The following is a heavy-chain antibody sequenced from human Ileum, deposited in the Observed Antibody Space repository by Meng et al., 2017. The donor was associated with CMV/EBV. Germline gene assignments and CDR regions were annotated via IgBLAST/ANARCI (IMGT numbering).Heavy chain of an antibody. D-gene: IGHD2-15*01. V-gene: IGHV1-2*02. CDR1: GYTFTAYY. Sequence: QVQLVQSGAEVKKPGASVKVSCKTSGYTFTAYYIHWVRQAPGQGLEWMGWMNPKTGDTNYAQNLQGRVSMTRDTSINTAYMELSRLTSDDTAKYYCASKYCGGLNCYLAELDYWGQGTLVTVSS. CDR3: ASKYCGGLNCYLAELDY. CDR2: MNPKTGDT. J-gene: IGHJ4*02.